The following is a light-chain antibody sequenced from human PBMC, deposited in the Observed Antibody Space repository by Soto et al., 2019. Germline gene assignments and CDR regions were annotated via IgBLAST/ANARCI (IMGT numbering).Light chain of an antibody. J-gene: IGKJ1*01. V-gene: IGKV3-20*01. CDR1: QSVSSSY. Sequence: EIVLTQSPGTLSLYPGERATLSCRASQSVSSSYLAWYQQKPGQAPRLLIYGASSRATGIPDRFSGSGSGTDFTLTISRLEPEDFAVYYCQQYGSSPQRTFGQGTKVDIK. CDR3: QQYGSSPQRT. CDR2: GAS.